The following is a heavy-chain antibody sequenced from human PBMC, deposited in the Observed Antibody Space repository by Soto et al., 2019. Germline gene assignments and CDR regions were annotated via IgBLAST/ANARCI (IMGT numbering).Heavy chain of an antibody. CDR1: GYSFTSYW. V-gene: IGHV5-51*01. D-gene: IGHD4-17*01. CDR3: ASATVTIGRGDYYYMDV. Sequence: PGESLKISCKGSGYSFTSYWIGWVRQMPGKGLEWMGIIYPGDSDTRYSPSFQGQVTISADKSISTAYLQWSSLKASDTAMYYCASATVTIGRGDYYYMDVWGKGTTVTVSS. CDR2: IYPGDSDT. J-gene: IGHJ6*03.